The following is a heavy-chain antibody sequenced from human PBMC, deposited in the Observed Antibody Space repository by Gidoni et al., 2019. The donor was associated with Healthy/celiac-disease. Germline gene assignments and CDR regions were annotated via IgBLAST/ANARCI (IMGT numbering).Heavy chain of an antibody. CDR3: ARATHTVVGYPYAFDI. Sequence: QVQLQESGPGLVKPSETLSLTCTVSGVSISSYYWRWIRQPPGKGLEWNGYIYYSGSTNYNPSLKSRVTISVDTSKNQFSLKLSSVTAADTAVYYCARATHTVVGYPYAFDIWGQGTMVTVSS. D-gene: IGHD3-16*01. J-gene: IGHJ3*02. CDR1: GVSISSYY. CDR2: IYYSGST. V-gene: IGHV4-59*01.